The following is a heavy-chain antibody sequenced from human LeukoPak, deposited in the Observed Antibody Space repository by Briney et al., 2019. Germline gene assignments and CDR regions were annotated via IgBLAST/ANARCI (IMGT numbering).Heavy chain of an antibody. CDR2: IYYSGST. CDR3: ARVRRPDAFDI. J-gene: IGHJ3*02. CDR1: GGSISGYY. Sequence: SETLSLTCTVSGGSISGYYWSWIRQPPGKGLEWIGYIYYSGSTNYNPSLKSRVTTSVDTSKNQFSLKLSSVTAADTAVYYCARVRRPDAFDIWGQGTMVTVSS. V-gene: IGHV4-59*01.